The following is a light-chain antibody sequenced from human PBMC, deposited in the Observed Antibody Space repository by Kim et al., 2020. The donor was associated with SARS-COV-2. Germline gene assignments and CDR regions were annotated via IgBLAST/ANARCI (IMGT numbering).Light chain of an antibody. CDR1: QSVLYSSNNKNY. Sequence: ATINCKSSQSVLYSSNNKNYLAWYQLRPGQPPKVLIYWASTREAGVPNRFSGSGSGTDFTLTISTLQAEDVAVYYCQQYYTTPWTFGQGTKVDIK. J-gene: IGKJ1*01. V-gene: IGKV4-1*01. CDR3: QQYYTTPWT. CDR2: WAS.